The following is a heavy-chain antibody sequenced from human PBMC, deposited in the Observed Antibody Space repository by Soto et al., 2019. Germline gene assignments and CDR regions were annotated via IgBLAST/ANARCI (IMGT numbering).Heavy chain of an antibody. J-gene: IGHJ6*01. V-gene: IGHV3-30-3*01. CDR1: GFTFSSYA. CDR3: ATAPPLDPPEIYYDDGMGV. D-gene: IGHD3-9*01. Sequence: QVQLVESGGGVVQPGRSLRLSCAASGFTFSSYAMHWVRQAPGKGLEWVAVISYDGSNKYYANSVKGRLTISRDNSKNTLYGQMNSVRDKDTAGYYCATAPPLDPPEIYYDDGMGVW. CDR2: ISYDGSNK.